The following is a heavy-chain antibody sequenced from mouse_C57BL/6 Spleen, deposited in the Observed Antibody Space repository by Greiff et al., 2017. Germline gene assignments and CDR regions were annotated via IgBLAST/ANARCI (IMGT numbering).Heavy chain of an antibody. CDR1: GYAFSSSW. CDR2: IYPGDGDT. V-gene: IGHV1-82*01. Sequence: VKLQQSGPELVKPGASVKISCKASGYAFSSSWMNWVKQRPGKGLEWIGRIYPGDGDTNYNGKFKGKATLTADKSSSTAYMQLSSLTSEDSAVYFCARAGYYGTAGDFDVWGTGTTVTVSS. D-gene: IGHD1-1*01. J-gene: IGHJ1*03. CDR3: ARAGYYGTAGDFDV.